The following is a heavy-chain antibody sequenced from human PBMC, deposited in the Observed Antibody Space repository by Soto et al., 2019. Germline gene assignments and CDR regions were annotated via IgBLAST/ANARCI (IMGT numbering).Heavy chain of an antibody. Sequence: QITLKESGPALVKPTQTLTLTCTISGFSLSTGGVGVGWIRQPPGKALEWLALIYWDDDKRYSPSLRSRLTITKDTSKNHVVLTMTNIDPVDTATYYCAHSRCGGDCLQSYSSHYYYGMDVWGQGTTVTVSS. CDR3: AHSRCGGDCLQSYSSHYYYGMDV. CDR1: GFSLSTGGVG. CDR2: IYWDDDK. J-gene: IGHJ6*02. V-gene: IGHV2-5*02. D-gene: IGHD2-21*02.